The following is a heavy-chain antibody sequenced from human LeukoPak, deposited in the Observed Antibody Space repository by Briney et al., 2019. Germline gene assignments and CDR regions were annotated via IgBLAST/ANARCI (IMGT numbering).Heavy chain of an antibody. J-gene: IGHJ4*02. CDR3: ARDVVVVPAAIPAVLDY. V-gene: IGHV3-11*04. CDR1: GFTFSDYY. CDR2: ISSSGNTI. D-gene: IGHD2-2*02. Sequence: PGGSLRLSCAASGFTFSDYYTTWIRQAPGKGLEWISYISSSGNTINYADSVKGRFTISRDNSKNTLYLQMNSLRAEDTAVYYCARDVVVVPAAIPAVLDYWGQGTLVTVSS.